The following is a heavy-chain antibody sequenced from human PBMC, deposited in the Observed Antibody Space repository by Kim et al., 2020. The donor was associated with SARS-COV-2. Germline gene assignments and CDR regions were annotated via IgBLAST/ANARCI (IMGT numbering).Heavy chain of an antibody. V-gene: IGHV4-39*01. J-gene: IGHJ6*02. CDR2: IYYSGST. CDR3: ARPLWFGELLSYDNDYYYYGMDV. CDR1: GGSISSSSYY. D-gene: IGHD3-10*01. Sequence: SETLSLTCTVSGGSISSSSYYWGWIRQPPGKGLEWIGSIYYSGSTYYNPSLKSRVTISVDTSKNQFSLKLSSVTAADTAVYYCARPLWFGELLSYDNDYYYYGMDVWGQGTTVTVSS.